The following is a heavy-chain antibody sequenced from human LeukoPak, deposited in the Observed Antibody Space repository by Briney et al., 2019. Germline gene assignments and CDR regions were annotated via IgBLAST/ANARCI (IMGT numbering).Heavy chain of an antibody. CDR3: ARDHYGDYAFDI. CDR1: GFTVSSNY. CDR2: IYSGGST. Sequence: WGSLRLSCAASGFTVSSNYMSWVRQAPGKGLEWVSVIYSGGSTYYADSVKGRFTISRDNSKNTLYLQMNSLRAEDTAVYYCARDHYGDYAFDIWGQGTMVTVSS. D-gene: IGHD4-17*01. V-gene: IGHV3-66*01. J-gene: IGHJ3*02.